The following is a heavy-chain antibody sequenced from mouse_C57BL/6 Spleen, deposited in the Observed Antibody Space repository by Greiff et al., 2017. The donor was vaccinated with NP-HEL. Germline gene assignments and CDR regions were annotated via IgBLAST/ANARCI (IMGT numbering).Heavy chain of an antibody. J-gene: IGHJ2*01. CDR3: AKRALATERYFDY. CDR1: GYTFTSYW. Sequence: VQPQESGAELAKPGASVKLSCKASGYTFTSYWMHWVKQRPGQGLEWIGYIIPSSGYTKYNSKIKEKATLTADKSSSTAHMQLNSLTYEDSAVYYCAKRALATERYFDYWGQGTTLTVSS. D-gene: IGHD3-2*01. CDR2: IIPSSGYT. V-gene: IGHV1-7*01.